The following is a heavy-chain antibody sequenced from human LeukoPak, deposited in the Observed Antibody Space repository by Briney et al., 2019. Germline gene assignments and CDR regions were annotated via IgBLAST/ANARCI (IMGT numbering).Heavy chain of an antibody. CDR1: GYTFSSFG. CDR2: ISAYNGNT. J-gene: IGHJ6*02. CDR3: ARDRGPLQMDV. D-gene: IGHD5-24*01. V-gene: IGHV1-18*01. Sequence: ASVKVSCKTSGYTFSSFGITWVRQAPGQGLEWMGWISAYNGNTNYAQKLQGRVTMTTDTSTSTAYMELRSLRSDDTAVYYCARDRGPLQMDVWGQGTTVTVSS.